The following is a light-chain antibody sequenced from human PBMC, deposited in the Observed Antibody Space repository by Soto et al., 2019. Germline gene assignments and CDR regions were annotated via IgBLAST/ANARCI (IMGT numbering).Light chain of an antibody. V-gene: IGKV3-15*01. Sequence: EIVMTQSPATLSVSPGERATLSCRASQSVGRFLAWFQQKPGQAPRLLIYGAAARATGIPARFSGSGSWTDVTLTISSLQSEDFAVYYCQQYTNWPPYTFGQGTKLEIK. CDR2: GAA. J-gene: IGKJ2*01. CDR3: QQYTNWPPYT. CDR1: QSVGRF.